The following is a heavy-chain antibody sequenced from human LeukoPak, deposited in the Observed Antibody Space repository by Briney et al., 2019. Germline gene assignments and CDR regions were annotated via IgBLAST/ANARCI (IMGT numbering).Heavy chain of an antibody. D-gene: IGHD7-27*01. J-gene: IGHJ5*02. CDR1: GFTVSSNY. CDR3: ARDQGLGWFDP. Sequence: GGSLRLSCAASGFTVSSNYMSWVRQAPGKGLEWVSVIYSSGSTYYADSVKGRFTISRDNSKNTLYPQMNSLRAEDTAVYYCARDQGLGWFDPWGQGTLVTVSS. CDR2: IYSSGST. V-gene: IGHV3-53*01.